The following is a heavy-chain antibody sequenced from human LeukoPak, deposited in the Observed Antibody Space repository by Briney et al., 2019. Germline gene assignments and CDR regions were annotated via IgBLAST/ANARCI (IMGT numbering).Heavy chain of an antibody. J-gene: IGHJ4*02. Sequence: EASVKVSCKASGYTFTGYYMHWVRQAPGQGLEWMGWINPNSGGTNYAQKFQGRVTMTRDTSISTAYMELNRLRSDDTAVYYCAAYYYDSSGYRHFDYWGQGTLVTVSS. CDR3: AAYYYDSSGYRHFDY. V-gene: IGHV1-2*02. CDR1: GYTFTGYY. D-gene: IGHD3-22*01. CDR2: INPNSGGT.